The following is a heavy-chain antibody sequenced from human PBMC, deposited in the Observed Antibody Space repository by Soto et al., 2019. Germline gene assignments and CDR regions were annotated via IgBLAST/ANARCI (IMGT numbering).Heavy chain of an antibody. CDR2: IKEDGSTK. CDR3: ARGGSESDY. V-gene: IGHV3-7*01. Sequence: VQLVESGGGLVQPWGSLRLSCAASGFTFSTYCMTWVRQAPGKGLEWVANIKEDGSTKNDVDTVKGRFTISGDNAKNSLYLQMISLRVEDTALYYVARGGSESDYWGQGTVVIVSS. J-gene: IGHJ4*02. CDR1: GFTFSTYC.